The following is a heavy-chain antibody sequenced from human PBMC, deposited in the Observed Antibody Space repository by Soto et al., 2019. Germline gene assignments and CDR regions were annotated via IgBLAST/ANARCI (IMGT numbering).Heavy chain of an antibody. J-gene: IGHJ6*02. V-gene: IGHV1-18*01. CDR1: GYTFTSYG. CDR3: ARLGWSIAATYGLSYYYYVMDV. D-gene: IGHD6-6*01. CDR2: ISAYNGNT. Sequence: QVQLVQSGAEVKKPGASVKVSCKASGYTFTSYGISWVRQAPGQGLEWMGWISAYNGNTKYAQKLQGRVTMTTDTPTSTAYLERRSLISHDTAVDYCARLGWSIAATYGLSYYYYVMDVWGQGTTVTVSS.